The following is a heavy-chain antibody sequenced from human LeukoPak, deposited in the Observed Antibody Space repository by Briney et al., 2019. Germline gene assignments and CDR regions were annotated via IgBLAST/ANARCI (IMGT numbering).Heavy chain of an antibody. J-gene: IGHJ4*02. CDR3: ARGHSYGPGDFDS. Sequence: GGSLRLSCAASRFTFSSYSMNWVRQAPGKGLEWVSYISSSSNTIYYADSVKGRFTISRDNAKNSLYLQMNSLRAEDTAVYYCARGHSYGPGDFDSWGQGTLVTVSS. CDR1: RFTFSSYS. V-gene: IGHV3-48*01. D-gene: IGHD5-18*01. CDR2: ISSSSNTI.